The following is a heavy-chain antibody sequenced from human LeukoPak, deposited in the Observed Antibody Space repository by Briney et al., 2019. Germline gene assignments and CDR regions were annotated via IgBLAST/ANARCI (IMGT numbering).Heavy chain of an antibody. Sequence: ASVTVSCKVSGYTLTDLFMHWVRQAPGKGLEWMGGFDPEDGETIYAQKFQGRVTMTEDTSTDTAYMELSSLRSDDTAVYYCATGVQQQPPGREYDYYYYRMDVWGQGTTVTVSS. V-gene: IGHV1-24*01. CDR1: GYTLTDLF. CDR2: FDPEDGET. CDR3: ATGVQQQPPGREYDYYYYRMDV. J-gene: IGHJ6*02. D-gene: IGHD6-13*01.